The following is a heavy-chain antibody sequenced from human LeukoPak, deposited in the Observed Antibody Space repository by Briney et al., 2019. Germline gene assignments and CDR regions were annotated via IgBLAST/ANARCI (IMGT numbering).Heavy chain of an antibody. Sequence: GGSLRLSCAVSGTTLSNYGMSWVRQAPGKGLEWVAGLSGSGGGTNYADSVQGWFTISGDNPKNTLYLQMNSLRAEDTAVYFCAKRGVVIRVFLVGFHKEAYYFDSWGQGALVTVSS. CDR1: GTTLSNYG. J-gene: IGHJ4*02. CDR2: LSGSGGGT. CDR3: AKRGVVIRVFLVGFHKEAYYFDS. V-gene: IGHV3-23*01. D-gene: IGHD3-10*01.